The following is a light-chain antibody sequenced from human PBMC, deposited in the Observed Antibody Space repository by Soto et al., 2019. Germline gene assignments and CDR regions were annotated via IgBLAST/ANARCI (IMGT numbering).Light chain of an antibody. J-gene: IGLJ2*01. CDR3: AAWDDSLNGYVV. V-gene: IGLV1-44*01. CDR2: SND. CDR1: SSNNGSNT. Sequence: QSVLTQRPSASGTPGQRVTISCSGSSSNNGSNTVNWYQQLPGTAPKLLIYSNDQRPSGVPDRFSGSKSGTSASLAISGLQSEDEADYYCAAWDDSLNGYVVFGGGTKVTVL.